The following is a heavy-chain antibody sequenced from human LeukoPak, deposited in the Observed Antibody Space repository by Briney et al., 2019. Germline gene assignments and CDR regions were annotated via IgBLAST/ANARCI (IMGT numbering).Heavy chain of an antibody. Sequence: PSETLSLTCAVYGGSFSGYYWSWIRQPPGKGLEWIGEINHSGSTNYNPSLKSRVTISVDTSKNQFSLKLSSVTAADTAVYYCARGNGWLQSRPFDYWGQGTLVTVSS. J-gene: IGHJ4*02. CDR3: ARGNGWLQSRPFDY. CDR1: GGSFSGYY. V-gene: IGHV4-34*01. D-gene: IGHD5-24*01. CDR2: INHSGST.